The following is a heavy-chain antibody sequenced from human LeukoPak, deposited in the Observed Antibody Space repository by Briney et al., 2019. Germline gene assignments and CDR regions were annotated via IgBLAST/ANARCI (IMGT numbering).Heavy chain of an antibody. Sequence: SVKVSCKASRGTFSSYAISWVRQAPGQGLEWMGGIIPIFGTANYAQKFQGRVTITADESTSTAYMELSSLRSEDTAVYYCARDSSGYYYAGDYWGQGTLVTVSS. CDR2: IIPIFGTA. CDR1: RGTFSSYA. J-gene: IGHJ4*02. V-gene: IGHV1-69*13. D-gene: IGHD3-22*01. CDR3: ARDSSGYYYAGDY.